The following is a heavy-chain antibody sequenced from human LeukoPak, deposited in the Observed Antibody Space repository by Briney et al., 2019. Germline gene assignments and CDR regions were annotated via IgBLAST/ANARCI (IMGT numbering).Heavy chain of an antibody. Sequence: PSGALSLTCTVSGGSIRSSSYFWGWIRQPPGKGLEWIGIVYYSGSSYYNPCLKSRVTISVDTSKNQFSLKMSSVTAADTAVFYCARQSGVSSDNYFGMDVWGQGTTVTVS. D-gene: IGHD1-26*01. CDR2: VYYSGSS. CDR1: GGSIRSSSYF. V-gene: IGHV4-39*01. J-gene: IGHJ6*02. CDR3: ARQSGVSSDNYFGMDV.